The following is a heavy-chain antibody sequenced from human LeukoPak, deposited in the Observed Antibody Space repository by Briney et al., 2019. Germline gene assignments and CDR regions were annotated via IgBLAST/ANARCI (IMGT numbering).Heavy chain of an antibody. CDR2: INPNSGGT. CDR1: GYTFTGYY. CDR3: ARVIDDCSGGSCYVRWFDP. J-gene: IGHJ5*02. V-gene: IGHV1-2*02. Sequence: ASVKVSCKASGYTFTGYYMHWVRQAPGQGLEWMGWINPNSGGTNYAQKFQGRVTMTRDTSISTAYMELSRLRSDDTAVYYCARVIDDCSGGSCYVRWFDPWGQGTLVTVSS. D-gene: IGHD2-15*01.